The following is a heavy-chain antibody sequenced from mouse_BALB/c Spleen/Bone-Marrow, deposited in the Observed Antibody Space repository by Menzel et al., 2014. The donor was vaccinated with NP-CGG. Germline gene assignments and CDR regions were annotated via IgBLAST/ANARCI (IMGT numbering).Heavy chain of an antibody. V-gene: IGHV5-6-3*01. CDR3: ARDRYYGYAMDY. J-gene: IGHJ4*01. CDR1: RFTFSSYG. CDR2: INSNGGST. D-gene: IGHD1-1*01. Sequence: EVKVVESGGGLVQPGGSLKLSCAASRFTFSSYGMSWVRQTPDKRLELVATINSNGGSTYYPDSVKGQFTISRDNAKNTLYLQMSSLKSEDTAMYYCARDRYYGYAMDYWGQGTSVTVSS.